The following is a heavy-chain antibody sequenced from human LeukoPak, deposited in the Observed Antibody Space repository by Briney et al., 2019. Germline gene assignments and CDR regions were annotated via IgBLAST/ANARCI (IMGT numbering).Heavy chain of an antibody. V-gene: IGHV1-18*01. CDR3: ARDSAEIVVVPAARQRSDY. CDR2: ISAYNGNT. D-gene: IGHD2-2*01. Sequence: ASVKVSCKASGYTFTSYGISWVRQAPGQGLEWMGWISAYNGNTNYAQKLQGRVTMTTDTSTSTAYMELRSLRSDDTAVYYCARDSAEIVVVPAARQRSDYWGQGTLVTVSS. CDR1: GYTFTSYG. J-gene: IGHJ4*02.